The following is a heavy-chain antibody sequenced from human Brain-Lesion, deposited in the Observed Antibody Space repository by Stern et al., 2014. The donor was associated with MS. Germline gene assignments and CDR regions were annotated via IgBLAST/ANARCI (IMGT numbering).Heavy chain of an antibody. CDR2: IYYSGNP. CDR3: AGEEDIRYCSGGSCTGNWFDP. CDR1: GGSVSSTSYA. J-gene: IGHJ5*02. D-gene: IGHD2-15*01. Sequence: QVQLQQSGPGLVKPSETLSLTCTVAGGSVSSTSYAWAWIRQPPGKGLEWIGAIYYSGNPYYSPSLKSRLSISLDTSKHQFSLKRGFVTAADTAVYYCAGEEDIRYCSGGSCTGNWFDPWGQGTLVTVSS. V-gene: IGHV4-39*01.